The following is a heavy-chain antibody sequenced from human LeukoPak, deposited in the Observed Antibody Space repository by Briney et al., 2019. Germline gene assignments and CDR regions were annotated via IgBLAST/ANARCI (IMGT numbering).Heavy chain of an antibody. CDR2: IRYDGSNK. J-gene: IGHJ4*02. Sequence: GGSPRLSCAASGFTFSSYGMHWVRQAPGKGLEWVAFIRYDGSNKYYADSVKGRSTISRDNSKNTLYLQMNSLRAEDTAVYYCAKDKGHTVATIMGVGDYWGQGTLVTVSS. V-gene: IGHV3-30*02. CDR1: GFTFSSYG. D-gene: IGHD5-12*01. CDR3: AKDKGHTVATIMGVGDY.